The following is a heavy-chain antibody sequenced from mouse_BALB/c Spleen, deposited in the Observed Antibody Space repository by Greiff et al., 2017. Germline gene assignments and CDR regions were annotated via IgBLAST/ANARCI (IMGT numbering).Heavy chain of an antibody. J-gene: IGHJ1*01. CDR1: GFTFSSYA. CDR2: ISSGGST. V-gene: IGHV5-6-5*01. Sequence: EVQLVESGGGLVKPGGSLTLSCAASGFTFSSYAMSWVRQTPEKRLEWVASISSGGSTYYPDSVKGRFTISRDNARNILYLQMSSLRSEDTAMYYCARGEDYGSSWYFDVWGAGTTVTVSS. CDR3: ARGEDYGSSWYFDV. D-gene: IGHD1-1*01.